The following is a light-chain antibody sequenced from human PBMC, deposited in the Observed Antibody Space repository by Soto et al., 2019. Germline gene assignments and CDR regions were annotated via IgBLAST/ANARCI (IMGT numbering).Light chain of an antibody. CDR3: QQRSNWYT. J-gene: IGKJ2*01. CDR2: DAS. CDR1: QSVSSY. V-gene: IGKV3-11*01. Sequence: EIVLTQSPATLSLSPGERATLSCMASQSVSSYLAWYQQKPGQAPRLLIYDASSRATGIPARFSGSGSGTDFTLTISSLEPEDFAVYYCQQRSNWYTFGQGTKLEIK.